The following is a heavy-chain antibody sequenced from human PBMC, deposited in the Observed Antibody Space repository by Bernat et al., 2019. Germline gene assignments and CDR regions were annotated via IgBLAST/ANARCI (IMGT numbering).Heavy chain of an antibody. CDR3: ARTRYYYDSSGYYLNYYYYYGMDV. D-gene: IGHD3-22*01. CDR2: ISYDGSNK. V-gene: IGHV3-30-3*01. J-gene: IGHJ6*02. CDR1: GFTFSSYA. Sequence: QVQLVESGGGVVQPGRSLRLSCAASGFTFSSYAMHWVRQAPGKGLEWVAVISYDGSNKYYADSVKGRFTISRDNSKNTLYLQMNSLRAEDTAVYYCARTRYYYDSSGYYLNYYYYYGMDVWGQGTTVTVSS.